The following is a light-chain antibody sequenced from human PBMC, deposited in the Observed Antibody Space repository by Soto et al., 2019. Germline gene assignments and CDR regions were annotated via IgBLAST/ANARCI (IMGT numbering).Light chain of an antibody. CDR3: SSYTSTNLL. V-gene: IGLV2-14*01. Sequence: QSVLTQPASVSGSPGQSITISCTGTRSDVGAYNSVSWYQQHPGKVPKLIIYAVSIRPSGVSNRFSGSKSGNTASLAISGLQAEDEADYYCSSYTSTNLLFGGGTQLTVL. CDR1: RSDVGAYNS. CDR2: AVS. J-gene: IGLJ2*01.